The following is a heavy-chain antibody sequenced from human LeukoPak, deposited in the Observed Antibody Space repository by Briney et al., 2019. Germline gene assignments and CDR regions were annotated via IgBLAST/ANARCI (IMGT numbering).Heavy chain of an antibody. D-gene: IGHD2-8*01. CDR2: IYYSGST. J-gene: IGHJ2*01. V-gene: IGHV4-59*01. Sequence: SETLSLTCTVSGGSIRSYYWSWLRQPPGKGLEWIGYIYYSGSTNYNPSLKSRVTISVDTSKNQFSLKLSSVTAADTAVYYCARDPYCTNGVCNRRWYFDLWGRGTLVTVSS. CDR1: GGSIRSYY. CDR3: ARDPYCTNGVCNRRWYFDL.